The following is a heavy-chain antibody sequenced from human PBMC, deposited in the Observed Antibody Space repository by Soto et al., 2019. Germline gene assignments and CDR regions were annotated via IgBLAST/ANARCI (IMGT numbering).Heavy chain of an antibody. V-gene: IGHV3-66*01. CDR1: GFTVSSNY. D-gene: IGHD3-22*01. CDR3: ARVSGYYYEIDY. CDR2: IYSGGNT. J-gene: IGHJ4*02. Sequence: EVQLVESGGGLVQPGGSLRLSCAASGFTVSSNYMSWVRQAPGKGLEWVSLIYSGGNTYYADSVKGRFTISRDNSKNTLYLQMNSLRTEDKAVYYCARVSGYYYEIDYWGQGTLVSVSS.